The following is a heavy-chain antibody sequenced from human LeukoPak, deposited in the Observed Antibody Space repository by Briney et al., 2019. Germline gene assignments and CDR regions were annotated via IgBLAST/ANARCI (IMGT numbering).Heavy chain of an antibody. CDR2: MNPNSGNT. CDR1: GYTFTSYD. V-gene: IGHV1-8*03. J-gene: IGHJ6*03. CDR3: ARFSQDYDFWSGYYRDYYYYMDV. D-gene: IGHD3-3*01. Sequence: ASVKVSCKASGYTFTSYDINWVRQATGQGLEWMVWMNPNSGNTGYAQKFQGRVTITRNTSISTAYMELSSLRSEDTAVYYCARFSQDYDFWSGYYRDYYYYMDVWGKGTTVTVSS.